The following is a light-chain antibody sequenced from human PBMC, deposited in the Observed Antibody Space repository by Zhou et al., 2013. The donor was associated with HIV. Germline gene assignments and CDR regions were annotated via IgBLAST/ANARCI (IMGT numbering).Light chain of an antibody. J-gene: IGKJ3*01. Sequence: EIVMTQSPATLSVSPGERATLSCRASQSVSSNLAWYQQKPGQAPRLLIYGATTRANGIPERFSGSGSGTDFTLTIARLQPEDSAIYYCQHYGSSPLIGPGTKVEIK. CDR2: GAT. V-gene: IGKV3D-15*01. CDR3: QHYGSSPL. CDR1: QSVSSN.